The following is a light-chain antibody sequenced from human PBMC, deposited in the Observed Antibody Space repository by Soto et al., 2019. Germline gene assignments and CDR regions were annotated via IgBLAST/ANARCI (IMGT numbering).Light chain of an antibody. CDR1: QSVGSN. CDR3: QQYNNWPPDRT. J-gene: IGKJ1*01. CDR2: GAS. V-gene: IGKV3-15*01. Sequence: EIVMTQSPATLSVSPGERATLSCRASQSVGSNLAWYQQKPGQAPRLLIYGASTRATGIPARFSGSGSGTEFTLTLSSLQCEDFAIYFCQQYNNWPPDRTFGQGTKVEIK.